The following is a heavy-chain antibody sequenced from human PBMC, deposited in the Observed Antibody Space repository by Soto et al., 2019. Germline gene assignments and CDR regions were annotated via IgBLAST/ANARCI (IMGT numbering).Heavy chain of an antibody. D-gene: IGHD2-15*01. CDR3: ARGPVGYCSGGSCYSHYYYGMDV. V-gene: IGHV1-69*12. CDR1: GGTFSSYA. Sequence: QVQLVQSGAEVKKPGSSVKVSCKASGGTFSSYAISWVRQAPGQGLEWMGGIIPIFGIANYAQKFQGRVTITADESTSTAYMELSSLRSEDTAVYYCARGPVGYCSGGSCYSHYYYGMDVWGQGTTVTVSS. CDR2: IIPIFGIA. J-gene: IGHJ6*02.